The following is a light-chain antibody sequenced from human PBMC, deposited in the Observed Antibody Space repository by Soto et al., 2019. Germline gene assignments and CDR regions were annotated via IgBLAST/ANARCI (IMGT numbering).Light chain of an antibody. Sequence: EIVMTQSPATMSVSPGEKATLSCRASQSVGSKLAWYRQKPGQSPRLLIYGASTRATGVPARFSGSGSGTEFTLTISSLQSEDFAVYYCQQYNNWPRTLGQGTKVDI. CDR3: QQYNNWPRT. J-gene: IGKJ1*01. CDR2: GAS. V-gene: IGKV3-15*01. CDR1: QSVGSK.